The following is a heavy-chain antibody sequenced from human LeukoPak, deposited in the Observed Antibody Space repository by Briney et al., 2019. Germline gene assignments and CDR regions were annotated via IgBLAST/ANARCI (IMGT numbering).Heavy chain of an antibody. CDR3: ARRGGSSAGNYYYYYMDV. Sequence: SVKVSCKASGGTFSSYAISWARQAPGQGLEWMGGIIPIFGTANYAQKFQGRVTITAEESTSTAYMELNSLRSEDTAVYYCARRGGSSAGNYYYYYMDVWGKGTTVTVSS. J-gene: IGHJ6*03. D-gene: IGHD6-6*01. CDR2: IIPIFGTA. V-gene: IGHV1-69*01. CDR1: GGTFSSYA.